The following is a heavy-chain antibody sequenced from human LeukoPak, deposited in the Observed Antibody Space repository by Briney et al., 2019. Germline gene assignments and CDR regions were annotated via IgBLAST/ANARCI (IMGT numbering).Heavy chain of an antibody. Sequence: GASVKVSCKASGGTFSSYAISWVRQAPGQGLEWMGRIIPILGIANYAQKFQGRVTITADGSTSTAYMELSSLRSEDTAVYYCARDSGVVPAAMRYYYFMDVWGKGTTVTVSS. V-gene: IGHV1-69*04. CDR2: IIPILGIA. CDR3: ARDSGVVPAAMRYYYFMDV. D-gene: IGHD2-2*01. J-gene: IGHJ6*03. CDR1: GGTFSSYA.